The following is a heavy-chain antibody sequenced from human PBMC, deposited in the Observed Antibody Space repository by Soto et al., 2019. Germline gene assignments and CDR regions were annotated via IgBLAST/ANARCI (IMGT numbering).Heavy chain of an antibody. CDR2: IIPIFGTA. J-gene: IGHJ2*01. CDR1: GGTFSSYA. V-gene: IGHV1-69*13. Sequence: PVKVSCKASGGTFSSYAISWVRQAPGQGLEWMGGIIPIFGTANYAQKFQGRVTITADESTSTAYMELSSLRSEDTAVYYCARYDSSGYYYGRDGYFDLWGRGTLVTVSS. D-gene: IGHD3-22*01. CDR3: ARYDSSGYYYGRDGYFDL.